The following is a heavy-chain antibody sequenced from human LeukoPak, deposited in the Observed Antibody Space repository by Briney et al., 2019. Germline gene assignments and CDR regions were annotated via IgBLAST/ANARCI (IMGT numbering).Heavy chain of an antibody. Sequence: GESLKISCKGSGYTFTHYWIGWVRQMPGKGLEWMGNIYPGDSDTRYSPSFQGQVTISADKSITTAYLQWSSLKASDTAMYYCARRRVDTVMDYFDYWGQGTLVTVSS. D-gene: IGHD5-18*01. CDR1: GYTFTHYW. CDR3: ARRRVDTVMDYFDY. J-gene: IGHJ4*02. V-gene: IGHV5-51*01. CDR2: IYPGDSDT.